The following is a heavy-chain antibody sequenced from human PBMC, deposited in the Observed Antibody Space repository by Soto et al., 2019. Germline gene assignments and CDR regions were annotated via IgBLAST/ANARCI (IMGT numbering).Heavy chain of an antibody. CDR2: IYYSGST. V-gene: IGHV4-30-4*01. CDR1: GGSISSGDYY. Sequence: PSETLSLTCTVSGGSISSGDYYWSWIRQPSGKGLEWIGYIYYSGSTYYNPSLKSRVTISVDTSKNQFSLKLSSVTAADTAVYFCARGRYCLTGRCFPNWFDSWGQGALVTVSS. D-gene: IGHD7-27*01. CDR3: ARGRYCLTGRCFPNWFDS. J-gene: IGHJ5*01.